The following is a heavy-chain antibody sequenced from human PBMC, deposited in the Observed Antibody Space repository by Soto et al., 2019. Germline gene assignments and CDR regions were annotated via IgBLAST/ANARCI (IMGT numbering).Heavy chain of an antibody. CDR2: ATGSTGTT. V-gene: IGHV3-23*01. J-gene: IGHJ4*02. D-gene: IGHD2-2*01. CDR1: GFTFSSYG. CDR3: AKWSSFGDL. Sequence: GGSLRLSCAASGFTFSSYGITWVRQAPGKGLEWVSGATGSTGTTHYADSVKGRFTTSRDNSKNTVYLQMNSLRAEDTAVYYCAKWSSFGDLWGQGTLVTVSS.